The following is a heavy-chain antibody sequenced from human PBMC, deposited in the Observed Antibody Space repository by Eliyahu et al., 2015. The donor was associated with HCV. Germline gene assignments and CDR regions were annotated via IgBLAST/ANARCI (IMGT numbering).Heavy chain of an antibody. CDR1: GFTXSRYA. Sequence: EVQLLESGGGLVQSGGSLRLSCAAXGFTXSRYAMXWVRQAPGKGLGWVSVIRGSDDSTYYADSVKGRFTISRDKSKNTVYLQMNSLRAEDTALYYCAKDLYGDYGGIDYWGQGTLVTVSS. J-gene: IGHJ4*02. V-gene: IGHV3-23*01. D-gene: IGHD4-17*01. CDR3: AKDLYGDYGGIDY. CDR2: IRGSDDST.